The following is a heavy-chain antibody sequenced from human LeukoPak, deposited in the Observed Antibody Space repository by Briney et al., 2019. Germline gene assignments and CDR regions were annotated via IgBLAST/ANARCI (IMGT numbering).Heavy chain of an antibody. D-gene: IGHD3-10*01. CDR3: ARDQGATLVRGVTPYLDY. Sequence: GGSLRLSCAASGFTFSSYAMHWVRQAPGKGLEWVSIISYDGSDEKFADSVKGRFTISRDNSKNMVFLQMNSLRAEDTAVYYCARDQGATLVRGVTPYLDYWGQGALVSVSS. V-gene: IGHV3-30*04. CDR1: GFTFSSYA. CDR2: ISYDGSDE. J-gene: IGHJ4*02.